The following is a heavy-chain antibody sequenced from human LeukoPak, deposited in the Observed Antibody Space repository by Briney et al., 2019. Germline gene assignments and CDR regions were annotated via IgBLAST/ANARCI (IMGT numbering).Heavy chain of an antibody. CDR1: GFTFSSYA. J-gene: IGHJ4*02. D-gene: IGHD5-12*01. Sequence: GGSLRLSCAASGFTFSSYAMSWVRQAPGKGLEWVSAISGSGGSTYYADSVKGRFTISRDNSKNTLYLQMNSLRAEDTAVYYCARGRGYSGYVYEYWGPGTLVTVSS. V-gene: IGHV3-23*01. CDR3: ARGRGYSGYVYEY. CDR2: ISGSGGST.